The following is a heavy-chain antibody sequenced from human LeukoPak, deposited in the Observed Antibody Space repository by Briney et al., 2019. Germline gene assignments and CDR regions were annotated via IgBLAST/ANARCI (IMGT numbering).Heavy chain of an antibody. CDR2: IKQDGSEK. CDR1: GFTFSSYW. V-gene: IGHV3-7*01. CDR3: ASGRGSIDNNWFDP. J-gene: IGHJ5*02. Sequence: GGSLRLSCAASGFTFSSYWMSWVRQAPGKGLEGVANIKQDGSEKYYVDSVKGRFTISRDNAKTSLYLQMNSLRAEDTAVYYCASGRGSIDNNWFDPWGQGTLVTVSS. D-gene: IGHD3-16*01.